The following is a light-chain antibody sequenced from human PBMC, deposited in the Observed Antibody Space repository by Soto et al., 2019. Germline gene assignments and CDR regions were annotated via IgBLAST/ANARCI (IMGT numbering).Light chain of an antibody. Sequence: QSVLTQPASVSGSPGQSITISCTGTSSDVGGYNYVSWYQQHPGKAPKLMIYAVSNRPSGVSNRFSGSKSGNTGSLTISGPQAEDEADYYCSSYPSSSTLLFGGGTKLTVL. V-gene: IGLV2-14*01. CDR1: SSDVGGYNY. CDR2: AVS. J-gene: IGLJ2*01. CDR3: SSYPSSSTLL.